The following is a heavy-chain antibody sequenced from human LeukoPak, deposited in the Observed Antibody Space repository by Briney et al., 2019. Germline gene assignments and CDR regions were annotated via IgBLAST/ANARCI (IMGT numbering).Heavy chain of an antibody. D-gene: IGHD4-23*01. V-gene: IGHV1-69*13. CDR3: ARVGGPSHYGGETYYMDV. Sequence: EASVKVSCKASGGTFSSYAISWVRQAPGQGLEWMGGIIPIFGTANYAQKFQGRVTITADESTSTAYMELSSLRSEDTALYHCARVGGPSHYGGETYYMDVWGKGTTVTISS. J-gene: IGHJ6*03. CDR1: GGTFSSYA. CDR2: IIPIFGTA.